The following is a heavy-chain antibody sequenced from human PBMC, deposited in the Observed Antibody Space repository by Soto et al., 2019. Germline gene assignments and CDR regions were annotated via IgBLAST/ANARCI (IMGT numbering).Heavy chain of an antibody. V-gene: IGHV1-46*01. CDR1: GYTFTNYY. Sequence: ASVNVSCKASGYTFTNYYMHWVRQAPGQGLEWMGLINPGGGRTSYAQKLRGGVTMTRDTSTSTVYMELSSLRSDDAAVYFCARGLAVAYSPALLWGQGTLVTVSS. J-gene: IGHJ4*02. D-gene: IGHD6-19*01. CDR2: INPGGGRT. CDR3: ARGLAVAYSPALL.